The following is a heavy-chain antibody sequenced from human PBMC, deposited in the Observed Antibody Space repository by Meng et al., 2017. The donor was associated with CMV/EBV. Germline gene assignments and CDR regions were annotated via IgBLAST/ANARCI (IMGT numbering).Heavy chain of an antibody. V-gene: IGHV3-23*01. D-gene: IGHD6-19*01. CDR1: GFTFSSYA. CDR3: AKGGSSGWIGRY. J-gene: IGHJ4*02. Sequence: GGSLRLSCAAPGFTFSSYAMSWVRQAPGKGLEWVSAISGSGGSTYYADSVKGRFTISRDNSKNTLYLQMNSLRAEDTAVYYCAKGGSSGWIGRYWGQGTLVTVSS. CDR2: ISGSGGST.